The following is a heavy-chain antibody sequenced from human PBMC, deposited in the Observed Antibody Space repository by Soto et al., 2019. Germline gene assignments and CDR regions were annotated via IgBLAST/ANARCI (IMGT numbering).Heavy chain of an antibody. CDR3: ARGVSSGFKRLHAFDI. V-gene: IGHV3-11*06. CDR1: GFTFSDYY. CDR2: ISSSSSYT. Sequence: QVQLVESGGGLVKPGGSLRLSCAASGFTFSDYYMSWIRQAPGKGLEWVSYISSSSSYTNYADSVKGRFTISRDNAKISRYLQMNSLSAEDTGVYYCARGVSSGFKRLHAFDIWGQGTMVTVSS. J-gene: IGHJ3*02. D-gene: IGHD3-22*01.